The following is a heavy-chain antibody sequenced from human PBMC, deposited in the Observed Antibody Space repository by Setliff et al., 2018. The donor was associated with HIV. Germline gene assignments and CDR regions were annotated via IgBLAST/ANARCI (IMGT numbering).Heavy chain of an antibody. Sequence: PSETLSLTCTVSGGSISSSAYYWGWIRQPPGKGLEWIGYISYSGSTNYNPSLKSRITISVDTSTSKFSLKLRSVTAADTAVYYCARLPPYCGGYCFNFDYWGQGKLVTVSS. CDR3: ARLPPYCGGYCFNFDY. CDR1: GGSISSSAYY. D-gene: IGHD2-21*02. J-gene: IGHJ4*02. V-gene: IGHV4-61*05. CDR2: ISYSGST.